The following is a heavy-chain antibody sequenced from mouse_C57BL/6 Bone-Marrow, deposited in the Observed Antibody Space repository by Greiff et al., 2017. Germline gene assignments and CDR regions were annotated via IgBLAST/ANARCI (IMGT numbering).Heavy chain of an antibody. V-gene: IGHV2-9-1*01. CDR1: GFSLTSYA. J-gene: IGHJ3*01. CDR3: ARRGYYGSSWGFAY. D-gene: IGHD1-1*01. Sequence: VKLMESGPGLVAPSQSLSITCTVSGFSLTSYAISWVRQPPGKGLEWLGVIWTGGGTNYNSALKSRLSISKDNSKSQVFLKRNSLQTDETARYYCARRGYYGSSWGFAYWGQGTLVTVSA. CDR2: IWTGGGT.